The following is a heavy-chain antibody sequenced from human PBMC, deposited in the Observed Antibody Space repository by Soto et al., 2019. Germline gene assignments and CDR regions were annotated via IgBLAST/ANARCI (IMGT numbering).Heavy chain of an antibody. CDR2: ISYDGSNK. J-gene: IGHJ4*02. Sequence: QVQLVESGGGVVQPGRSLRLSCAASGFTFSSYGMHWVRQAPGKGLEWVAVISYDGSNKYYADSVKGRFTISRDNSKNTLYLQMNSLRAEDTAVYYCAKDGVSYYDFWSGYPCDFDYWGQGTLVTVSS. CDR1: GFTFSSYG. V-gene: IGHV3-30*18. D-gene: IGHD3-3*01. CDR3: AKDGVSYYDFWSGYPCDFDY.